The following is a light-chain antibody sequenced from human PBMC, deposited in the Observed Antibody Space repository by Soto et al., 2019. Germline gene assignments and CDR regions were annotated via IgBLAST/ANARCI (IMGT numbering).Light chain of an antibody. CDR1: SSDVGTYNY. Sequence: QSVPTQPASVSGSPGQSITISCTGTSSDVGTYNYVSWYQQHPGKAPKLMIYEVSNRPSGVSDRFSGSKSGNTASLTISGLQAEDEADYYCGSYTHSSTPFEVFGTGTKGTVL. V-gene: IGLV2-14*01. J-gene: IGLJ1*01. CDR3: GSYTHSSTPFEV. CDR2: EVS.